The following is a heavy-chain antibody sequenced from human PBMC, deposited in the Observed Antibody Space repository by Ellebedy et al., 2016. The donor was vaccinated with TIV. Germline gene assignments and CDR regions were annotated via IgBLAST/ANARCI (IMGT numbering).Heavy chain of an antibody. CDR3: AGGVATIGPARTNYYGMDV. J-gene: IGHJ6*02. CDR1: GFTFRDYY. V-gene: IGHV3-11*01. D-gene: IGHD5-12*01. Sequence: LSLTCAASGFTFRDYYMTCLRPAPGKGLECGSYIHSSGGTLYYADSVRGRFTVSMDNPMNSVYLQMNSMRVEDTAVYYCAGGVATIGPARTNYYGMDVWGQGTTVTVSS. CDR2: IHSSGGTL.